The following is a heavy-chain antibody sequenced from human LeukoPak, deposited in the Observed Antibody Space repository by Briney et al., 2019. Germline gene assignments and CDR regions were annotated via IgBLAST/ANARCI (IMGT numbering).Heavy chain of an antibody. D-gene: IGHD3-16*01. CDR3: ARDGEYVSYYYYVDV. V-gene: IGHV1-46*01. J-gene: IGHJ6*03. Sequence: ASVKVSCKASGYTFTSYYMHWVRQAPGQGLEWMGMINPSSGRTSYAQKFQGRLTMTSDTSTSTVYMEVSSLRSEDTALYYCARDGEYVSYYYYVDVWGKGTTVTISS. CDR1: GYTFTSYY. CDR2: INPSSGRT.